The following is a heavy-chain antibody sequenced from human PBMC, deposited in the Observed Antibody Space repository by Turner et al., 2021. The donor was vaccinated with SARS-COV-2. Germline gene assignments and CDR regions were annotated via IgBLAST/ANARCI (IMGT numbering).Heavy chain of an antibody. Sequence: QVQLVQSGGGVVQPVRSLRHSCSASAFTSCSYSMNLVRQDPGKELEWLAVISYDGSYKYYADSVKGRLSITSDNSKNTLYLLMNSLRAEETAVYYCARARNYSSSWYGVDVPFDPWGQGTLVTVSS. CDR3: ARARNYSSSWYGVDVPFDP. V-gene: IGHV3-30-3*01. D-gene: IGHD6-13*01. CDR1: AFTSCSYS. J-gene: IGHJ5*02. CDR2: ISYDGSYK.